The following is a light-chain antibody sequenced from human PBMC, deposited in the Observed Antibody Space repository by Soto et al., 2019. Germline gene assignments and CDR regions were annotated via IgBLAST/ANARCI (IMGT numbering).Light chain of an antibody. V-gene: IGKV3-20*01. CDR3: QQYSSSPLT. J-gene: IGKJ4*01. CDR1: QNVSSSY. CDR2: SAS. Sequence: EIELTQSPVTLSLSPGERATLSCRTSQNVSSSYLAWYQQKPGQSPRLLIHSASIRATVIPDRLSGSGSWTDFTLTISRLEPEDFAVYYCQQYSSSPLTFGGGTTVDIK.